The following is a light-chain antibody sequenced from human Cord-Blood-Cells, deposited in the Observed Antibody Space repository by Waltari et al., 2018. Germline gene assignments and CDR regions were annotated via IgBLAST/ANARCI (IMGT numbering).Light chain of an antibody. V-gene: IGLV2-14*01. CDR3: SSYTSSSTDVV. CDR1: SSDAGGYNY. CDR2: EVS. Sequence: QSALTQPASVSGSPGQSITISCPGTSSDAGGYNYVSWYQQHPGKAPKLMIYEVSNRPSGVSNRFSGSMSGNTASLTISGLQAGDEADYYCSSYTSSSTDVVFGGGTKLTVL. J-gene: IGLJ2*01.